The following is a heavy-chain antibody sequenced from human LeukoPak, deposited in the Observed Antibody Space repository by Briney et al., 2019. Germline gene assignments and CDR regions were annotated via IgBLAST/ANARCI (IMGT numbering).Heavy chain of an antibody. J-gene: IGHJ5*02. D-gene: IGHD3-3*01. CDR2: IYTSGST. V-gene: IGHV4-4*07. Sequence: SETLSLTCTVSGGSISSYYWSWIRQPAGKGLEWIGRIYTSGSTNYNPSLKSRVTMSVDTSKNQFSLKLSSVTAADTAVYYCAREVGHCDFWSADEWRWFDPWGQGTLVTVSS. CDR3: AREVGHCDFWSADEWRWFDP. CDR1: GGSISSYY.